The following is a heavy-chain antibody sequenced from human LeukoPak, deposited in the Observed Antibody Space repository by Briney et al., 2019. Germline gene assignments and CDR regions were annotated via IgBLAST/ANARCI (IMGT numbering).Heavy chain of an antibody. J-gene: IGHJ3*02. D-gene: IGHD3-22*01. V-gene: IGHV4-61*02. CDR2: IYTSGST. Sequence: SETLSLTCTVSGGSISSGSYYWSWIRQPAGKGLEWIGRIYTSGSTNYYPPLKTRVTISEDTPKNQFSLKLSSVTDADTAVYYCAREGRYCYDSSGYTSVGAFDIWGQGTMVTVSS. CDR3: AREGRYCYDSSGYTSVGAFDI. CDR1: GGSISSGSYY.